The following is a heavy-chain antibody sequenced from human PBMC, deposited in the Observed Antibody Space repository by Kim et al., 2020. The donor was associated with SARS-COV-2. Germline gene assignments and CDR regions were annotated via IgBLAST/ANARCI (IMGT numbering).Heavy chain of an antibody. CDR3: LKGHIAVAGPPAC. Sequence: GGSLRLSCSASGFTFSSSAMHWVRQAPGKGLEYVSAISSNGGSKYYADSVKVRFTISIDNTKNTLYVQMRRLRAEDTDAYYCLKGHIAVAGPPACWGQGTMVTVSS. CDR2: ISSNGGSK. V-gene: IGHV3-64*05. CDR1: GFTFSSSA. J-gene: IGHJ4*02. D-gene: IGHD6-19*01.